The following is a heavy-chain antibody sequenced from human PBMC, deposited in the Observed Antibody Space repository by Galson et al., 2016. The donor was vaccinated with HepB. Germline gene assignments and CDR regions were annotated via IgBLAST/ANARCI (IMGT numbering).Heavy chain of an antibody. Sequence: SLRLSCAVSAGTFKNYTMNWVRQAPGKGLEWVAAISDSGGRTSYEDSVRGRFTISRDNSKNTLFLRRNSVGVEDTAVYFCAKSGFFGELDKWGQGTGVVVSS. J-gene: IGHJ4*02. V-gene: IGHV3-23*01. CDR2: ISDSGGRT. D-gene: IGHD3-10*01. CDR1: AGTFKNYT. CDR3: AKSGFFGELDK.